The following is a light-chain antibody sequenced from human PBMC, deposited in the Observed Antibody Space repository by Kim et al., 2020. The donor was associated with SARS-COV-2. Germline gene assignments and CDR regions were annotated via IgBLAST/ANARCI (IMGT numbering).Light chain of an antibody. V-gene: IGKV1-5*01. CDR1: QSVSTW. CDR3: QQYNTYATWT. CDR2: DAS. J-gene: IGKJ1*01. Sequence: SVGDRVTITCRASQSVSTWLAWYQQKPGKAPKVLIYDASSLHSGVPSRFSGSGSGTEFTLTISSLQPDDFATYYGQQYNTYATWTFGQGTKVDIK.